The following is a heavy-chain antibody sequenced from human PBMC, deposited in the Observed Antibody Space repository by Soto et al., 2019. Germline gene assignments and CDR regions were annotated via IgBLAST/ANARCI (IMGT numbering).Heavy chain of an antibody. Sequence: ASVKVSCTASGYTFTSYGISWVRQAPGQGLEWMGWISAYNGNTNYAQKLQGRVTMTTDTSTSTAYMELRSLRSDDTAVYYCARVGKRITMVRGDFDYWGQGTLVTVSS. V-gene: IGHV1-18*01. J-gene: IGHJ4*02. CDR3: ARVGKRITMVRGDFDY. D-gene: IGHD3-10*01. CDR1: GYTFTSYG. CDR2: ISAYNGNT.